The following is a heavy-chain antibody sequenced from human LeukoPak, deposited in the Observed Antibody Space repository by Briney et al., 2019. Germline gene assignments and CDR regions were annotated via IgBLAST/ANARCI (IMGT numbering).Heavy chain of an antibody. CDR2: IYYSGST. J-gene: IGHJ4*02. CDR3: ARSRTYYYDSSGYPERLDY. V-gene: IGHV4-59*12. CDR1: GGSISSYY. Sequence: SETLSLTCTVSGGSISSYYWSWIRQPPGKGLEWIGYIYYSGSTNYNPSLKSRVTISVDTSKNQFSLKLSSVTAADTAVYYCARSRTYYYDSSGYPERLDYWGQGTLVTVSS. D-gene: IGHD3-22*01.